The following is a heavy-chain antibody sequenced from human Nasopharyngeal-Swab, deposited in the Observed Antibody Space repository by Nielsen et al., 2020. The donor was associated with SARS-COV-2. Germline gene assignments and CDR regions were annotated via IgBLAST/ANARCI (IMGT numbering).Heavy chain of an antibody. Sequence: SETLSLTCAVSGGSISSSNWWSWVRQPPGKGLEWIGEIYHSGSTNYNPSLKSRVTISVDKSKNQFSLKLSSVTAADTAVYYCARDGVSRDIVVVPAASNWFDPWGQGTLVTVSS. V-gene: IGHV4-4*02. CDR1: GGSISSSNW. J-gene: IGHJ5*02. D-gene: IGHD2-2*01. CDR3: ARDGVSRDIVVVPAASNWFDP. CDR2: IYHSGST.